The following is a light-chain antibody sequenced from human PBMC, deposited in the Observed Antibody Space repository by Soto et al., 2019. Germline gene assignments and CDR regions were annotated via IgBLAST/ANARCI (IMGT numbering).Light chain of an antibody. CDR3: QQSYSTPMYT. CDR2: DAS. V-gene: IGKV1-39*01. J-gene: IGKJ2*01. Sequence: DIQMTQSPSSLSASVGDRITITCRASQSIDNYLNWYQQKPGKAPKVMIYDASSLQSGVPSRFSGSGYGTDLTLTSSSLQPEDFATYYCQQSYSTPMYTFGQGTKMEIK. CDR1: QSIDNY.